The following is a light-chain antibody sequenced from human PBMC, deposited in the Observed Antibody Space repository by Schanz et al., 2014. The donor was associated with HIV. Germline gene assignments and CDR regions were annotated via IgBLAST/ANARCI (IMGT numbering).Light chain of an antibody. Sequence: IVLTQSPGTLSLSPGERATLSCRASQSVDSGYLAWYQQKPGQAPRLLIYGASSRATGIPDRFSGSGSGTDFTLTISRLEPEDFAVFYCQHYSTSPITFGQGTRLEIK. CDR3: QHYSTSPIT. CDR1: QSVDSGY. CDR2: GAS. V-gene: IGKV3-20*01. J-gene: IGKJ5*01.